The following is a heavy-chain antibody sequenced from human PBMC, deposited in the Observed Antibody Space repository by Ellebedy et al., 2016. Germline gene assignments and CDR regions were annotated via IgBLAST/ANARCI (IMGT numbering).Heavy chain of an antibody. CDR2: IYYSGST. CDR3: ARRKLVHGYWYFDL. CDR1: GFSLSTSGVG. J-gene: IGHJ2*01. Sequence: SGPTLVKPTQTLTLTCTFSGFSLSTSGVGVGWIRQPPGKGLEWIGYIYYSGSTNYNPSLKSRVTISVDTSKNQFSLKLSSVTAADTAVYYCARRKLVHGYWYFDLWGRGTLVTVSS. V-gene: IGHV4-61*05. D-gene: IGHD6-6*01.